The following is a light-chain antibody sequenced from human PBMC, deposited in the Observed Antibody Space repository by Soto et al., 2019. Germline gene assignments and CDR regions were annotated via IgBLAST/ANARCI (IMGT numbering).Light chain of an antibody. J-gene: IGKJ1*01. Sequence: DIQMTQSPSTLSGSVGARVTITWRASQTISSWLAWYQQTPEKAPKLLIYKASTLKSGVPSRFSGSGSGTEFTLTISRLEPEDFAVYYCQQYGSSGTFGQGTKVDIK. CDR2: KAS. CDR3: QQYGSSGT. CDR1: QTISSW. V-gene: IGKV1-5*03.